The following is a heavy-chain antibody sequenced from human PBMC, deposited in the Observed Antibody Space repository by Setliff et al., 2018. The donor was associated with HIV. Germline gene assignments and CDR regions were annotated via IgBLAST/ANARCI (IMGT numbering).Heavy chain of an antibody. CDR2: VIPIFGTA. Sequence: RASVKVSCKASGGTFSSYAISWVRQAPGQGLEWMGGVIPIFGTANYAQKFQGRVTITADESTSTAYMELSSLRSEDTAVYYCARERPGDHYESTGYQLADWFDPWGQGTLVTVSS. J-gene: IGHJ5*02. V-gene: IGHV1-69*13. D-gene: IGHD3-22*01. CDR1: GGTFSSYA. CDR3: ARERPGDHYESTGYQLADWFDP.